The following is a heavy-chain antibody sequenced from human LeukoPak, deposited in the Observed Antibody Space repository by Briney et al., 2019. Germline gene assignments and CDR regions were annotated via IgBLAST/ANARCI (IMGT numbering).Heavy chain of an antibody. CDR1: GVTFSNYA. D-gene: IGHD6-19*01. V-gene: IGHV3-23*01. Sequence: GGSLRLSCAASGVTFSNYAMNCVRQAPGKGLEWVSGISGSGSSTYYADSVKGRFTISRDNSKKTLYLQMNSLRAEDTAVYYCARDRGLGRSFDYWGQGTLVTVSS. J-gene: IGHJ4*02. CDR3: ARDRGLGRSFDY. CDR2: ISGSGSST.